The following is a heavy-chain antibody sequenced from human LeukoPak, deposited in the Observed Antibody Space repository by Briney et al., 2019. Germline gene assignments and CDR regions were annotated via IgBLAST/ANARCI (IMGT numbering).Heavy chain of an antibody. V-gene: IGHV3-33*06. J-gene: IGHJ4*02. CDR1: GFAFNTYA. D-gene: IGHD3-3*01. Sequence: GMSLRLSCAASGFAFNTYAMHWVRQAPGQGLEWVTLIWHDGSHKFYANSVRGQFTISRDNTKNTVSLQMNNLRPENTALYNCAKEIFGPARYPDFWGPGTLVTVSS. CDR2: IWHDGSHK. CDR3: AKEIFGPARYPDF.